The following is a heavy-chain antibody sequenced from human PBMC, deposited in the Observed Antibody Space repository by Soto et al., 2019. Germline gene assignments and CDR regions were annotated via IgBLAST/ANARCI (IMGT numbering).Heavy chain of an antibody. CDR3: ARSRHSGDDSVDY. J-gene: IGHJ4*02. CDR1: GGSISNYY. Sequence: QVQLQESGPGLVKPSETLSLTCTVSGGSISNYYWSWIRQPPGKGLEWIGYIDYSGSTNYNPSLKSRLTISVDTSKDQFSLKLSSVTAADTAVYYCARSRHSGDDSVDYWGQGTLVTVSS. D-gene: IGHD5-12*01. CDR2: IDYSGST. V-gene: IGHV4-59*01.